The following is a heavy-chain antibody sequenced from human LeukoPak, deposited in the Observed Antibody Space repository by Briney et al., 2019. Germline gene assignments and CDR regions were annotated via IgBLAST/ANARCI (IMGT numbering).Heavy chain of an antibody. J-gene: IGHJ4*02. CDR3: TRYSGRTDY. CDR1: GFTFGTYA. V-gene: IGHV3-49*03. Sequence: GRSLRLSCTSSGFTFGTYAVSWFRQAPGKGLEWVAFIRSKTLGGTTEYAASVKGRFTISRDDSKSIAYLQMNSLKTEDTAVYYCTRYSGRTDYWGQGTLVSVSS. D-gene: IGHD5-18*01. CDR2: IRSKTLGGTT.